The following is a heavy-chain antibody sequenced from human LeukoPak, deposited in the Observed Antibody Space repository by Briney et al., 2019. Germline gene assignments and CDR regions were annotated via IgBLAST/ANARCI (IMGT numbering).Heavy chain of an antibody. CDR2: IYYSGST. J-gene: IGHJ4*02. D-gene: IGHD5-18*01. CDR1: GGSISSYY. CDR3: ASSWIQLWPSFDY. Sequence: KPSETLSLTCTVSGGSISSYYWSWIRQPPGKGLEWIGYIYYSGSTNYNPSLKSRVTISVDTSKNQFSLKLSSVTAADTAVYYCASSWIQLWPSFDYWGQGTLVTVSS. V-gene: IGHV4-59*08.